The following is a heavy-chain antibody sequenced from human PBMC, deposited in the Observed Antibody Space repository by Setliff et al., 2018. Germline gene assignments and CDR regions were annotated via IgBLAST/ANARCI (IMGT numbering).Heavy chain of an antibody. CDR2: SNHGGST. D-gene: IGHD2-21*01. CDR1: GDSFSDYY. V-gene: IGHV4-34*10. Sequence: PSETLSLTCAVYGDSFSDYYWSWIRQTPGKGLEWIGESNHGGSTSYHPSLKSRLTMSVDTSKKQFSLMLTSVTAADTAVYYCARYIPSAGCFDPWGQGALVTVS. J-gene: IGHJ5*02. CDR3: ARYIPSAGCFDP.